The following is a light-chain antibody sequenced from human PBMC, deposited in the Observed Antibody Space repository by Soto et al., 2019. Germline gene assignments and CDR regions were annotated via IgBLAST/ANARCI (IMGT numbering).Light chain of an antibody. CDR1: QSISAW. J-gene: IGKJ1*01. Sequence: DIHVTHSPSTLAASVGDSVSINCRASQSISAWLAWYQQKPGKAPRLLIYKASTLEIGVPSRFSGSGSGTEFTLTISSLQPDDVAIYYCQQYNDYSWTFGQGTKVDIK. CDR3: QQYNDYSWT. CDR2: KAS. V-gene: IGKV1-5*03.